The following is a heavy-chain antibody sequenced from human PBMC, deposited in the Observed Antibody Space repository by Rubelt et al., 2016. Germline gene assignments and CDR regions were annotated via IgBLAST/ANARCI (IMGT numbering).Heavy chain of an antibody. V-gene: IGHV3-33*06. D-gene: IGHD3-3*01. J-gene: IGHJ4*02. Sequence: LEWVAVIWYDGNNKYYADSVKGRFTISKDNSKNRLYLQMNSLRTEDTAIYYCAKINYDFWNGYRPGWNFDHWGLGTVVTVSS. CDR3: AKINYDFWNGYRPGWNFDH. CDR2: IWYDGNNK.